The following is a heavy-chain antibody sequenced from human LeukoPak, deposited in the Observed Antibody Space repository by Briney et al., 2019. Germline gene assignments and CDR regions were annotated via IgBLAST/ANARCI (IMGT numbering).Heavy chain of an antibody. J-gene: IGHJ4*02. D-gene: IGHD4-11*01. V-gene: IGHV3-33*08. CDR3: ARDAQRGFDYSNSLEY. CDR2: IWSDGTEK. Sequence: GGSLRLSCVASGFTYSHYGMHRVRQAPGKGLEWVAVIWSDGTEKYYGDAVKGRFTTSRDDSRKTVYLQMNRLRGEDTAVYYCARDAQRGFDYSNSLEYWGQGTLVTVSS. CDR1: GFTYSHYG.